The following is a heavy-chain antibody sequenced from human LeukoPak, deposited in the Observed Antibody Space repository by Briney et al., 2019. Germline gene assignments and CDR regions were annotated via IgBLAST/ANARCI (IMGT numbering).Heavy chain of an antibody. V-gene: IGHV3-30-3*01. CDR3: AREILGFGDQGGWFDP. J-gene: IGHJ5*02. D-gene: IGHD3-10*01. Sequence: GGSLRLSCAASGFTFSSYPMHGVRQAPGKGLEGVAVISYDGSNKYYADSVKGRFTISRDNSKNTLYLQMNSLRAEDTAVYYCAREILGFGDQGGWFDPWGQGTLVTVSS. CDR1: GFTFSSYP. CDR2: ISYDGSNK.